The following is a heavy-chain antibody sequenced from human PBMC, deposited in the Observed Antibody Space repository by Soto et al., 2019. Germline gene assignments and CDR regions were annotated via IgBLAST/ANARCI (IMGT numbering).Heavy chain of an antibody. Sequence: QVQLVQSGAEVKKPGSSVKVSCKASGGTFSSYAISWVRQAPGQGLEWMGGIIPIFGTANYAQKFQGRVTITADESTSTAYMELSSLRSEDTAVYYCARDSPIVVVPDAIRPWSYYGMDVWGQGTTVTVSS. J-gene: IGHJ6*02. CDR2: IIPIFGTA. CDR1: GGTFSSYA. V-gene: IGHV1-69*01. CDR3: ARDSPIVVVPDAIRPWSYYGMDV. D-gene: IGHD2-2*02.